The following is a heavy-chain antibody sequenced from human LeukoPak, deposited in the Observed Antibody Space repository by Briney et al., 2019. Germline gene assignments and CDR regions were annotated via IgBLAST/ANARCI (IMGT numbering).Heavy chain of an antibody. CDR3: ARHGGSSGWYHFDY. V-gene: IGHV4-39*01. CDR1: GGSISSSSFY. Sequence: PSETLSLTCTVSGGSISSSSFYWGWIRQPPGKVLEWIGSIYYSGSTYYNPSLKSRVTISVDTSKNQFSLNLNSVTAADTALYYCARHGGSSGWYHFDYWGQGTLVTVSS. J-gene: IGHJ4*02. D-gene: IGHD6-13*01. CDR2: IYYSGST.